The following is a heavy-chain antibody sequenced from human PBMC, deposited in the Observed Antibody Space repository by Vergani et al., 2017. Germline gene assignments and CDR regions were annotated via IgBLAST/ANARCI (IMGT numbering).Heavy chain of an antibody. J-gene: IGHJ6*02. CDR3: AKGVNSSSASCYEGHRYYYGMGV. CDR1: GFTFSSYA. V-gene: IGHV3-23*01. D-gene: IGHD2-2*01. CDR2: ISGSGGNT. Sequence: EVQLLESGGGLVQPGGSLRLSCAASGFTFSSYAMSWVRQAPGKGLEWVSGISGSGGNTYYANSVKGRFTISRDNSKNTLYLQMNSLRADDTAVYYCAKGVNSSSASCYEGHRYYYGMGVWGQGTTVTFSS.